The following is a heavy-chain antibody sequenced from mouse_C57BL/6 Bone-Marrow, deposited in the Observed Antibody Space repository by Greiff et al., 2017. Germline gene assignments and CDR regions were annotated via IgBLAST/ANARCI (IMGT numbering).Heavy chain of an antibody. Sequence: QVQLQQPGAELVKPGASVKLSCKASGYTFTSYWMHWVKQRPGQGLEWIGMIHPNSGSTNYNEKFKSKATLTVDKSSSTAYMQLSSLTSEDAAVYYCALYYGKRFAYWGQGTLVTVSA. CDR3: ALYYGKRFAY. CDR2: IHPNSGST. CDR1: GYTFTSYW. J-gene: IGHJ3*01. D-gene: IGHD2-1*01. V-gene: IGHV1-64*01.